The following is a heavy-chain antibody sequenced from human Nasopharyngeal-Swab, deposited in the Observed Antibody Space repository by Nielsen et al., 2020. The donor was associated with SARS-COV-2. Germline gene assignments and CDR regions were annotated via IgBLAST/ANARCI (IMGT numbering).Heavy chain of an antibody. Sequence: GSLRLSCGAYGGSLSGHYWSWIRQPPGKGLEWIGEINHSGTTNYKPSLKSRVTISVDTSKNQFSLKVRSVSAADTAIYFCARGRGGQQLVRTYYYYGLDVWGQGTTVTVSS. J-gene: IGHJ6*02. V-gene: IGHV4-34*01. CDR2: INHSGTT. CDR3: ARGRGGQQLVRTYYYYGLDV. CDR1: GGSLSGHY. D-gene: IGHD1-1*01.